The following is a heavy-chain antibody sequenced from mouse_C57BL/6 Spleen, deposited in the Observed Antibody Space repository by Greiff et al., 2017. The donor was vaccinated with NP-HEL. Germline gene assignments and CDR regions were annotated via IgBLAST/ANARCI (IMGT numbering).Heavy chain of an antibody. V-gene: IGHV1-15*01. CDR3: TRSGYGSSPGHAMDY. CDR2: IDPETGGT. D-gene: IGHD1-1*01. CDR1: GYTFTDYE. Sequence: QVQLQQSGAELVRPGASVTLSCKASGYTFTDYEMHWVKQTPVHGLEWIGAIDPETGGTAYNQKFKGKAILTADKSSSTAYMELRSLTSEDSAGYYCTRSGYGSSPGHAMDYWGQGTSVTVSS. J-gene: IGHJ4*01.